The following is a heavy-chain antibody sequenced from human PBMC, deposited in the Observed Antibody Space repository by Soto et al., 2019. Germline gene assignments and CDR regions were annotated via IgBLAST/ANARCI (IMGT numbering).Heavy chain of an antibody. CDR1: GGSISSYY. J-gene: IGHJ5*02. Sequence: SETLSLTCTVSGGSISSYYWSWIRQPPGKGLEWIGYIYYSGSTNYNPSLKSRVTISVDTSKNQFSLKLSSVTAADTAVYYCARHLYSGYDYNWFDPWGQGTLVTVSS. D-gene: IGHD5-12*01. CDR2: IYYSGST. V-gene: IGHV4-59*08. CDR3: ARHLYSGYDYNWFDP.